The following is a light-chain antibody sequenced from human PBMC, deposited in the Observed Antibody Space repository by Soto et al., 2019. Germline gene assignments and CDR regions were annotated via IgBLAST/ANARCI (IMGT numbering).Light chain of an antibody. V-gene: IGLV2-14*01. J-gene: IGLJ2*01. Sequence: QSALTQPASVSGSPGQSITISCTGTSSDVGAYNYVSWYQQHPGKAPKRIIYDVSNRPSGVSNRFSGSKSGNTASLTISGLQTDAGDDHYCSSYTNSDTVVFGGGTKLTV. CDR1: SSDVGAYNY. CDR2: DVS. CDR3: SSYTNSDTVV.